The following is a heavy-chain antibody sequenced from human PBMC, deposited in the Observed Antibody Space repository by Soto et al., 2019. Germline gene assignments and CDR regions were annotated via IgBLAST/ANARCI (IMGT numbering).Heavy chain of an antibody. CDR1: KFTFSSYT. CDR3: ARDRGSSGWSDAFDI. CDR2: ISDDGSNN. V-gene: IGHV3-30-3*01. J-gene: IGHJ3*02. Sequence: QVQLVESGGGVVQPGRSLRLSCAASKFTFSSYTMHWLRQAPGKGLEWVAVISDDGSNNYYTDSVKGRFTISRDNSKNTLHLQMNSLRPEDTAVYYFARDRGSSGWSDAFDIWGQGTMFTVS. D-gene: IGHD6-19*01.